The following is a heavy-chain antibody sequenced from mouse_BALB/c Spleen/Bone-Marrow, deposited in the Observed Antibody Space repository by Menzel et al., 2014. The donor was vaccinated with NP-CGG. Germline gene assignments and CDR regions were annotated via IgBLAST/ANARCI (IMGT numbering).Heavy chain of an antibody. J-gene: IGHJ4*01. Sequence: VKLVESGPGLVAPSQSLSITCTVSGFSLTSYGVHWVRQPPGKVLEWLGVIWAGGSTNYNSALMSRLSISKDNSKSQVFLRMNSLQTDDTAMYYCARGSYYEGAMDYWGQGTSVTVSS. CDR1: GFSLTSYG. D-gene: IGHD1-1*01. V-gene: IGHV2-9*02. CDR2: IWAGGST. CDR3: ARGSYYEGAMDY.